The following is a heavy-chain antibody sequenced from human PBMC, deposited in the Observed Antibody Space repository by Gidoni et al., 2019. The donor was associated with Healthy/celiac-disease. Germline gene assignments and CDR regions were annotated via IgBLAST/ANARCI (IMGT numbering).Heavy chain of an antibody. V-gene: IGHV4-34*01. Sequence: QVQLQQWGAGLLKPSETLSLTCAVYGGSFSGYYWSWIRQPPGKGLEWIGEINHSGSTNYNPSLKSRVTISVDTSKNQFSLKLSSVTAADTAVYYCARGRGAAAGLYYYGMDVWGQGTTVTVSS. CDR1: GGSFSGYY. J-gene: IGHJ6*02. CDR2: INHSGST. D-gene: IGHD6-13*01. CDR3: ARGRGAAAGLYYYGMDV.